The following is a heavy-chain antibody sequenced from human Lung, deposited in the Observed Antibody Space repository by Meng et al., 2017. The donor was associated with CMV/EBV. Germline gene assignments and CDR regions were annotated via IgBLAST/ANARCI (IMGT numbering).Heavy chain of an antibody. Sequence: ASXXVSXNASGYTFTSYDISWVRQAPGQGLEWMGWMNPNSGNTDSAQNFQGRVTMTRNTSISTAYMELSSLRSEDTAVYYCARAVYCIGTTCFFYPMDVWGQGXTVTVSS. D-gene: IGHD2-2*01. CDR1: GYTFTSYD. CDR2: MNPNSGNT. J-gene: IGHJ6*02. V-gene: IGHV1-8*01. CDR3: ARAVYCIGTTCFFYPMDV.